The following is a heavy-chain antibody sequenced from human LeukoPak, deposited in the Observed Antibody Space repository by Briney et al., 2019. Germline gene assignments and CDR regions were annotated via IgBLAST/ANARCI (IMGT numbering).Heavy chain of an antibody. CDR2: IYYSGNT. J-gene: IGHJ4*02. CDR3: AKSNGYGLIDY. CDR1: AGSISSDSYY. V-gene: IGHV4-39*01. Sequence: SETLSLTCTVSAGSISSDSYYWGWIRQPPGKGLEWIGTIYYSGNTYYNPSLKSRLTISVDTSKNQFSLKMTSATAADTAMYYCAKSNGYGLIDYWGQGTLVTVSS. D-gene: IGHD5-12*01.